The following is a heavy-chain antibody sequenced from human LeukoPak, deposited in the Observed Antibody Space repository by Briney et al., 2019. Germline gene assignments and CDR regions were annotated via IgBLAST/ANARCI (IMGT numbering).Heavy chain of an antibody. Sequence: PSETLSLTCAVDGGSFSGYYWSWIHQPPGKRLEWIGEINHSGSTNYNPSLKSRVTISVDTSKNHFSLKLSSVTAADTAVYYCAVERGYSGYEGFDYWGQGTLVTVSS. J-gene: IGHJ4*02. V-gene: IGHV4-34*01. CDR3: AVERGYSGYEGFDY. CDR2: INHSGST. CDR1: GGSFSGYY. D-gene: IGHD5-12*01.